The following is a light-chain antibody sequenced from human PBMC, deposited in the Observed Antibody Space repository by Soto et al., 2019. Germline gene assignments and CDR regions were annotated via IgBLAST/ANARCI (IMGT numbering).Light chain of an antibody. CDR1: QSLSNSF. V-gene: IGKV3-20*01. CDR3: QQYGTSEII. Sequence: ELVWTQSPGTLSLSPGERATLSCRASQSLSNSFIAWYQQKPGQAPRLLIYDTSSRATGIPDRFSGSGSGTDFTLTISRLEPEDFAVYFCQQYGTSEIIFGQGTRVEI. CDR2: DTS. J-gene: IGKJ5*01.